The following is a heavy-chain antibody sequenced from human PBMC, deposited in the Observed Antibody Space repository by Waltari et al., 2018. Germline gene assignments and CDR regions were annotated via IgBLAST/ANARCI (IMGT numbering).Heavy chain of an antibody. CDR3: ARPNIAAAGTVGYYYGMDV. V-gene: IGHV3-48*03. J-gene: IGHJ6*02. CDR2: ISSSGSTI. Sequence: EVQLVESGGGLVQPGGSLRLSCAASGFTFSSYEMNWVRQAPGKGLEWVSYISSSGSTIYYADSVKGRFTISRDNAKNSLYLQMNSLRAEDTAVYYCARPNIAAAGTVGYYYGMDVWGQGTTVTVSS. D-gene: IGHD6-13*01. CDR1: GFTFSSYE.